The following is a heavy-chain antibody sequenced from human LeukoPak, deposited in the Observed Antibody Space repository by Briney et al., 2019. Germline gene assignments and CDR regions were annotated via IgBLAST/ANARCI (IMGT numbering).Heavy chain of an antibody. J-gene: IGHJ4*02. D-gene: IGHD3-9*01. CDR3: AASVSDWLYYFDY. CDR1: GFTFSSYA. CDR2: ISYDGSNK. V-gene: IGHV3-30-3*01. Sequence: GGSLRLSCAASGFTFSSYAMHWVRQAPGKGLEWVAVISYDGSNKYYADSVKGRFTISRDNSKNTLYLQMNSLRAEDTAVYYCAASVSDWLYYFDYWGQGTLVTVSS.